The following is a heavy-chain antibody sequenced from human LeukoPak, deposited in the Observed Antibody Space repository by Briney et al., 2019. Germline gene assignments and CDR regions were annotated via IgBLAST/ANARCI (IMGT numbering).Heavy chain of an antibody. CDR1: GGSISSGGYY. Sequence: SETLSLTCTVSGGSISSGGYYWSWIRQHPGKGLEWIGYIYYSGSTYYNPSLKSRVTISVDTSKNQFSLKLSSVTAADTAVYYCARESRATQLDYWGQGTLVTVSS. CDR3: ARESRATQLDY. CDR2: IYYSGST. V-gene: IGHV4-31*03. D-gene: IGHD1-26*01. J-gene: IGHJ4*02.